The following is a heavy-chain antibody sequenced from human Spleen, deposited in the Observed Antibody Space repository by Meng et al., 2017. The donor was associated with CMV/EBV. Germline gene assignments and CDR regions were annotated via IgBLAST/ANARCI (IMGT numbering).Heavy chain of an antibody. Sequence: ASVQVSCKASGYTFTSYGISWVRQAPGQGLEWMGWISAYNGNTNYAQKLQGRVTMTTDTSTSTAYMELRSLRSDDTAVYYCARVDVGYYDILTGYYPIDYWGQGTLVTVSS. V-gene: IGHV1-18*01. J-gene: IGHJ4*02. CDR3: ARVDVGYYDILTGYYPIDY. D-gene: IGHD3-9*01. CDR2: ISAYNGNT. CDR1: GYTFTSYG.